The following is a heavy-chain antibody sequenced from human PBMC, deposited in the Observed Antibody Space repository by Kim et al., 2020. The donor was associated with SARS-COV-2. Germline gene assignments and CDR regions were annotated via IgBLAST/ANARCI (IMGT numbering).Heavy chain of an antibody. CDR1: GFRFGDYT. Sequence: GGSLRLSCAVFGFRFGDYTMNWVRQAPGKGLEWVSSISSSGRYIHYADSVKGRFTISRDNAQSSLYVQMDSLRAEDTGVYYCVRGFYDFVWGRSPYGPWGQGTQVTVSS. V-gene: IGHV3-21*06. CDR3: VRGFYDFVWGRSPYGP. J-gene: IGHJ5*02. CDR2: ISSSGRYI. D-gene: IGHD3-16*01.